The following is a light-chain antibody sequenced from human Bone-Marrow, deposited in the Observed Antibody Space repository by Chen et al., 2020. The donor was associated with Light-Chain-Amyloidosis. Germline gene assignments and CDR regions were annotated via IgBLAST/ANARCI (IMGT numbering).Light chain of an antibody. CDR1: ESISKW. CDR2: KAS. J-gene: IGKJ1*01. V-gene: IGKV1-5*03. CDR3: QVYNSYFTWT. Sequence: DIQMTQSPSTVAASVGDRVTMTCRASESISKWVAWYQQKPGKAPKPLIYKASNVMSGVPARFSGIGSVTEFTLTITSLQPDDFASYYCQVYNSYFTWTFAQGTRVEIK.